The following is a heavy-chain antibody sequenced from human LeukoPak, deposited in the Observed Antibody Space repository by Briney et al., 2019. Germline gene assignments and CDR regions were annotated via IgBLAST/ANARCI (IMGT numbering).Heavy chain of an antibody. CDR2: IKQDGSKK. CDR3: AREGKDLRLGYYNSAVDV. Sequence: GGSLRLSCVASGFPFSSYWMTWVRQAPGKGLEWVANIKQDGSKKSYVDSVKGRFTISRDNAKDSLYLQMNNLRAEDTAVYYCAREGKDLRLGYYNSAVDVWGQGTTVSVSS. CDR1: GFPFSSYW. J-gene: IGHJ6*02. V-gene: IGHV3-7*01. D-gene: IGHD2-15*01.